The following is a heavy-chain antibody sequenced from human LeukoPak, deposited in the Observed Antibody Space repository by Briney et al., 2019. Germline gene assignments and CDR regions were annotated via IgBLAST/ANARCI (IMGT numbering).Heavy chain of an antibody. CDR1: GFTFSTYG. CDR3: ARVSRSYYDILTGYHDY. Sequence: GGSLRLSCAASGFTFSTYGMNWVRQAPGKGLEWVSSISSSSSYIYYADSVKGRFTISRDNAKNSLYLQMNSLRAEDTAVYYCARVSRSYYDILTGYHDYWGQGTLVTVSS. J-gene: IGHJ4*02. V-gene: IGHV3-21*01. CDR2: ISSSSSYI. D-gene: IGHD3-9*01.